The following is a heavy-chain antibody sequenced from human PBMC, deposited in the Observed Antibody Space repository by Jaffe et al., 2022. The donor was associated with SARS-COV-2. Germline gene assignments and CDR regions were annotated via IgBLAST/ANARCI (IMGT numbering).Heavy chain of an antibody. CDR3: ARDLSSYGSSFDP. V-gene: IGHV4-38-2*02. D-gene: IGHD3-10*01. Sequence: QVQLQESGPGLVKPSETLSLTCTVSGYFISSGYYWGWIRQPPGKGLEWIGSIYHSGSTYYNPSLQSRVTISVDTSKNQFSLKLNSVTAADTAVYYCARDLSSYGSSFDPWGQGTLVTVSS. CDR1: GYFISSGYY. J-gene: IGHJ5*02. CDR2: IYHSGST.